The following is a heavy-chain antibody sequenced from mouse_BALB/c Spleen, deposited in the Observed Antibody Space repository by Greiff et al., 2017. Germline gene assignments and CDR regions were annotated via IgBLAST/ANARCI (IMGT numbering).Heavy chain of an antibody. V-gene: IGHV1-62-3*01. J-gene: IGHJ1*01. CDR1: GYTFTSYW. Sequence: QVQLQQPGAELVKPGASVKLSCKASGYTFTSYWMHWVKQRPGRGLEWIGRIDPNSGGTSYNQKFKGKATLTVDKSSSTAYMHLNSLTSEDSAVYYCAKVYYGSSYYWYFDVWGAGTTVTVSS. D-gene: IGHD1-1*01. CDR2: IDPNSGGT. CDR3: AKVYYGSSYYWYFDV.